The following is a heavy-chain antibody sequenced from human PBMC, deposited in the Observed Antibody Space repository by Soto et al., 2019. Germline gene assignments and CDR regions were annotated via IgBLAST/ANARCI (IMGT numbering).Heavy chain of an antibody. CDR2: IYYSGST. CDR1: GGSISSYY. CDR3: ARLTGYSSGRTPYYFGF. J-gene: IGHJ4*02. Sequence: QVQLQESGPGLVKPSETLSLTCTVSGGSISSYYWSWIRQPPGKGLEWIGYIYYSGSTNYNPSLTSRVTISVDTFNNQFSLKLSSVTSADTSVYYCARLTGYSSGRTPYYFGFWGQGTLVTVSS. D-gene: IGHD6-19*01. V-gene: IGHV4-59*12.